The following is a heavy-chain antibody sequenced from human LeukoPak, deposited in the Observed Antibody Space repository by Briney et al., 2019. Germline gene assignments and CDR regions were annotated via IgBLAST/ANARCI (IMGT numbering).Heavy chain of an antibody. V-gene: IGHV3-33*01. J-gene: IGHJ4*01. CDR1: GFTFTTYG. Sequence: GESLRLSCAASGFTFTTYGLHWVRQAPGKGLEWVAVIWSDGSIKYYADSVKGRFTISRDNFKNTLYLQMNSLRAEDTAVYYCARAVGPFDYWGQGTLVTVSS. CDR2: IWSDGSIK. CDR3: ARAVGPFDY.